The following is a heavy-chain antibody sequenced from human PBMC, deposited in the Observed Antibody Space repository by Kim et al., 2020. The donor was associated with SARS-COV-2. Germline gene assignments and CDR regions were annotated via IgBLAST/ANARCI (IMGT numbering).Heavy chain of an antibody. Sequence: SETLSLTCAVYGGSFSGYYWSWIRQPPGKGLEWIGEINHSGSTNYNPSLKSRVTISVDTSKNQFSLKLSSVTAADTAVYYCARGHPAYSSSWAPSDYWGQGTLVTVSS. CDR1: GGSFSGYY. V-gene: IGHV4-34*01. D-gene: IGHD6-13*01. J-gene: IGHJ4*02. CDR2: INHSGST. CDR3: ARGHPAYSSSWAPSDY.